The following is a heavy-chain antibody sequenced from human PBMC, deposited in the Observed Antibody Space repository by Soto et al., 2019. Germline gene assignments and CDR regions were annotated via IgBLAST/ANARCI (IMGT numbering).Heavy chain of an antibody. D-gene: IGHD1-26*01. V-gene: IGHV1-2*02. CDR2: INPKSGGT. J-gene: IGHJ4*02. CDR1: VYTFTVYY. Sequence: ASVKLSCKASVYTFTVYYMHWVRQAPGQGLEWMGWINPKSGGTRYPLKFQGRVTMTWDTSISTAYMALTRLRSDDTAVYYCARDLAKGGGSAGFDYWGQGTLVTVSS. CDR3: ARDLAKGGGSAGFDY.